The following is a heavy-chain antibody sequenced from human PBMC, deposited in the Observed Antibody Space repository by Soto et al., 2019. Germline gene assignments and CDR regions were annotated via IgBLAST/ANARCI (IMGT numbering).Heavy chain of an antibody. CDR1: GFTFSSYA. Sequence: EVQLLESGGGLVQPGGSLRLSCAASGFTFSSYAKTWVRQAPGKGLEWVSVISGSGGSTYYADSVKGRFTISRDNSKNTLYLQMNSLRAEDTAVYYCARRSSGWYFDYWGQGTLVTVSS. V-gene: IGHV3-23*01. CDR2: ISGSGGST. D-gene: IGHD6-19*01. CDR3: ARRSSGWYFDY. J-gene: IGHJ4*02.